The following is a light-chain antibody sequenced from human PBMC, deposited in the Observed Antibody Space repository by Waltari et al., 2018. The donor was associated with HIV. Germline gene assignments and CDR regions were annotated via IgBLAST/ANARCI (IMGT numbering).Light chain of an antibody. V-gene: IGLV5-45*01. CDR2: YRSDADK. CDR1: SGINVGTYR. J-gene: IGLJ3*02. CDR3: MIWHSSAWV. Sequence: QAVLTQPASLSASPGASASLTCTLRSGINVGTYRIYWYQQKPGSPPRYLLRYRSDADKGQGSGVPSRFAGSKDASANAGILLISGLQSEDEADYYCMIWHSSAWVFGGGTKLTVL.